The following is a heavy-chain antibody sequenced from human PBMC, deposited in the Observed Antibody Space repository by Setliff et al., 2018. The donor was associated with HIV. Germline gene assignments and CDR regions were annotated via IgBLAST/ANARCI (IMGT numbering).Heavy chain of an antibody. V-gene: IGHV3-21*01. J-gene: IGHJ6*03. CDR1: GFTFSSYS. Sequence: GGSLRLSCAASGFTFSSYSMNWVRQAPGKGLEWVSSISSSSDYIYYADSVKGRFTISRDNAEYSLHLQMNSLRAEDTAVYYCARARLRNYYYYMDVWAKGTTVTVSS. CDR2: ISSSSDYI. CDR3: ARARLRNYYYYMDV. D-gene: IGHD5-12*01.